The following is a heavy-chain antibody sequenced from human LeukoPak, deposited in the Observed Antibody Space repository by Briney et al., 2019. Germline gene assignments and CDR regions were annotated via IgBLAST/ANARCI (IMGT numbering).Heavy chain of an antibody. CDR1: GGSFSGYY. J-gene: IGHJ6*03. CDR2: INHSGST. CDR3: ASLYGDRTKYYYYYYMDV. D-gene: IGHD4-17*01. Sequence: SETLSLTCAVYGGSFSGYYWSWIRQPPGKGLEWIGEINHSGSTNYNPSLKSRVAILVDTSKNQFSLKLSSVTAADTAVYYCASLYGDRTKYYYYYYMDVWGKGTTVTVSS. V-gene: IGHV4-34*01.